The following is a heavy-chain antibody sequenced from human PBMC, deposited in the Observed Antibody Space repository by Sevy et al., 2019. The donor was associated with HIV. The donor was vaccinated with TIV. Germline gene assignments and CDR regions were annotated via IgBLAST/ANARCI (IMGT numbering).Heavy chain of an antibody. CDR3: ARARGYCSSTSCSTQYYYYYGMDV. D-gene: IGHD2-2*01. CDR1: GGTFSSYA. CDR2: IIPIFGTA. J-gene: IGHJ6*02. V-gene: IGHV1-69*13. Sequence: ASVKVSCKASGGTFSSYAISWVRQAPGQGLEWMGGIIPIFGTANYAQKFQGRVTITADESTGTAYMELSSLRSEDTAVYYCARARGYCSSTSCSTQYYYYYGMDVWGQGTTVTVSS.